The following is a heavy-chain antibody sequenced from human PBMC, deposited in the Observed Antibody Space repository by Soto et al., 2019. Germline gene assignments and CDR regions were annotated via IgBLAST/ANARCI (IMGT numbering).Heavy chain of an antibody. CDR2: IYPSVSS. CDR3: AREKVGTTFFDN. J-gene: IGHJ4*02. V-gene: IGHV4-38-2*02. Sequence: SETLSLTCNVSGFAISRGYCWSWVRQPPGKGLEWIGSIYPSVSSYHNPSLESRLTLSIDTSKNQFTLKLASVTAADTALYYCAREKVGTTFFDNWGQRTQVTVSS. D-gene: IGHD1-1*01. CDR1: GFAISRGYC.